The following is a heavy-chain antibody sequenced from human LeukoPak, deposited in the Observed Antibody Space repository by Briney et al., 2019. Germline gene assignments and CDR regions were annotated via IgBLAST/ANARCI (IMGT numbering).Heavy chain of an antibody. V-gene: IGHV3-30*02. J-gene: IGHJ4*02. Sequence: GGSLRLSCAASGFTFSSYGMHWVRQAPGKGLEWVAFIRYDGSNKYYADSVKGRFTISRDNSKNTLYLQMNSLRAEDTAVYYCAKDRRFGESYFDYWGQGTLVTVSS. CDR2: IRYDGSNK. CDR3: AKDRRFGESYFDY. D-gene: IGHD3-10*01. CDR1: GFTFSSYG.